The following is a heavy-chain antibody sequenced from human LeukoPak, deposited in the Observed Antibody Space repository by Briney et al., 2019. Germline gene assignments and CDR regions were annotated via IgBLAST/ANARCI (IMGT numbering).Heavy chain of an antibody. CDR2: ISGSGDTT. V-gene: IGHV3-23*01. Sequence: GGSLRLSCAASGFTFSTYGVTWVRQAPGEGLEWVSAISGSGDTTYYADSVKGRFTISRDNSKNTVYLQMNSLRAEDTAIYYCAKRSGYSSGWLDCWGQGILVTVSS. D-gene: IGHD6-19*01. CDR1: GFTFSTYG. J-gene: IGHJ4*02. CDR3: AKRSGYSSGWLDC.